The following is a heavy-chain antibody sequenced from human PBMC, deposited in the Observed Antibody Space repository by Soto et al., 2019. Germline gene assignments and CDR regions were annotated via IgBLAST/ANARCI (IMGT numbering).Heavy chain of an antibody. V-gene: IGHV3-21*01. Sequence: EVQLVESGGGLVKPGGSLRLSCAASGFTFSSYSMNWVRQAPGKGLEWVSSISSSSSYIYYADSVKGRFTISRDNAKKSLYLQMNSLRAEDTAVYYCARDSLEYCSGGSCYLDYWGQGTLVTVSS. CDR3: ARDSLEYCSGGSCYLDY. D-gene: IGHD2-15*01. CDR2: ISSSSSYI. J-gene: IGHJ4*02. CDR1: GFTFSSYS.